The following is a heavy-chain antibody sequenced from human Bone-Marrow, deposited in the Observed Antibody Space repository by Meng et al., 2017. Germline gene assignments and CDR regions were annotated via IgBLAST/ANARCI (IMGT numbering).Heavy chain of an antibody. V-gene: IGHV1-3*01. Sequence: QVQLVQSGAEVKKPGASVKVSCKASGYTFTSYAMHWVRQAPGQRLEWMGWINAGNGNTKYSQKFQGRVTITRDTSASTAYMELSSLRSEDTAVYYCVRGGRYSSGWSDYWGQGTLVTVSS. CDR2: INAGNGNT. J-gene: IGHJ4*02. D-gene: IGHD6-19*01. CDR1: GYTFTSYA. CDR3: VRGGRYSSGWSDY.